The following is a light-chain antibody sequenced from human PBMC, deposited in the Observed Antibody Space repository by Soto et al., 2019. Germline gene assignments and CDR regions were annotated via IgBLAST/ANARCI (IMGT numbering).Light chain of an antibody. J-gene: IGKJ5*01. CDR3: QQYVISVT. Sequence: EIVLTQSPGTLSLYPGERATHSCRASQTIGSSHLAWYQQKPGQAPRVLIFAASSRATGIPDRFSGSGSGTDFTLTISRLEPEDFAVYYCQQYVISVTFGQGARLEIK. CDR2: AAS. CDR1: QTIGSSH. V-gene: IGKV3-20*01.